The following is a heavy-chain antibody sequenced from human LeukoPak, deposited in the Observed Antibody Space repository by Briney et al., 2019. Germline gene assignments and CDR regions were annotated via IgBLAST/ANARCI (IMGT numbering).Heavy chain of an antibody. Sequence: SGGSLRLPCAASGFTFSSYAMSWVRQAPGKGLEWVSAISGSGGSTYYADSVKGRFTISRDNSKNTLYLQMNSLRAEDTAVYYCAKGRSGLRSWFDPWGQGTLVTVSS. J-gene: IGHJ5*02. V-gene: IGHV3-23*01. CDR3: AKGRSGLRSWFDP. CDR1: GFTFSSYA. CDR2: ISGSGGST. D-gene: IGHD6-19*01.